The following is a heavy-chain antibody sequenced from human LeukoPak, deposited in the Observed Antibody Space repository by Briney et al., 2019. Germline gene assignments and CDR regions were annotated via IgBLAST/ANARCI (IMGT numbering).Heavy chain of an antibody. CDR3: ARARNYYGSGSYYSN. V-gene: IGHV4-34*01. CDR2: ISHIGST. D-gene: IGHD3-10*01. CDR1: GGSFSGYY. Sequence: SETLSLTCAVYGGSFSGYYWSWVRQPPGKGLEWIGEISHIGSTNYNPSLESRVTISVDTSKDQFSLKLSSVTAADTAVYYCARARNYYGSGSYYSNWGQGTLVTVSS. J-gene: IGHJ4*02.